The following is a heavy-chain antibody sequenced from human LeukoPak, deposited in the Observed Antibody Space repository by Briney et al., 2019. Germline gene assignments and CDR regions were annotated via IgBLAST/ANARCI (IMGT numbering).Heavy chain of an antibody. CDR3: ARDHGGDYQDY. CDR2: IYQSGST. Sequence: PSETLSLTCAXXXXXXSSGDYSWSWTRQPPGKGLEWIGYIYQSGSTYYNPSLQSRVTISIDRSKNQFSLKLNSVTAADTAVYYCARDHGGDYQDYWGQGTLVTVSS. D-gene: IGHD4-17*01. CDR1: XXXXSSGDYS. J-gene: IGHJ4*02. V-gene: IGHV4-30-2*01.